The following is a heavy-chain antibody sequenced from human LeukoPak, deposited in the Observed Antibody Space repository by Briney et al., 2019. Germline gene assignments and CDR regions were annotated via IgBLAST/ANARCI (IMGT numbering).Heavy chain of an antibody. CDR3: TTDRGRTELPLFGY. V-gene: IGHV3-15*01. Sequence: PGGSLRLSCAASGFXFSNAWISWVRQAPGRGLEWVGRIKGKSGGGTTDYAAPVKDRFAISRDDSRNTLYLQMNSLKTEDTAVYYCTTDRGRTELPLFGYWGQGTLVTVSS. CDR1: GFXFSNAW. J-gene: IGHJ4*02. CDR2: IKGKSGGGTT. D-gene: IGHD1-26*01.